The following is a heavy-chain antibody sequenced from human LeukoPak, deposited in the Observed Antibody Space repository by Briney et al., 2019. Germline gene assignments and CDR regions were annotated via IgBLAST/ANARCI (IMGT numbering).Heavy chain of an antibody. J-gene: IGHJ4*02. CDR1: GFTFSGYW. CDR2: IKQDGSEK. D-gene: IGHD6-13*01. Sequence: GGSLRLSCAASGFTFSGYWVTWVRQAPGKGLEWVANIKQDGSEKNYVDSVKGRFTISRDNAKNSLYLQMNSLRAEDTAVYYCARGPHQYSSSPLDYWGQGTLVTVSS. V-gene: IGHV3-7*01. CDR3: ARGPHQYSSSPLDY.